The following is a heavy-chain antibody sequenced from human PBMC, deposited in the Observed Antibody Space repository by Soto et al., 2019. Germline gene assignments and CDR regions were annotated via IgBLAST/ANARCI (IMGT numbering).Heavy chain of an antibody. D-gene: IGHD2-15*01. J-gene: IGHJ4*02. V-gene: IGHV1-18*01. CDR1: GYTFTSYG. Sequence: ASVKVSCKASGYTFTSYGISWVRQAPGQGLEWMGWISAYNGNTNYAQKLQGRVTMTTDTSTSTAYMELRSLRSDDTAVYYCARALVPRCSGGSCYGLWVFDYWGQGTLVTVSS. CDR2: ISAYNGNT. CDR3: ARALVPRCSGGSCYGLWVFDY.